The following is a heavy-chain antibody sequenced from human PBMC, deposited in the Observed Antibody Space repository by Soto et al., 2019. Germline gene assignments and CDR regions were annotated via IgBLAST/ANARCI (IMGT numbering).Heavy chain of an antibody. Sequence: PSETLSLTCTVSGGSISSGGYYWSWIRQHPGKGLEWIGYIYYSGSTYYNPSLKSRVTISVDTSKNQFSLKLSSVTAADTAGYYCARDRCSSTSCYYYYGMDVWGQGTTVTV. CDR2: IYYSGST. V-gene: IGHV4-31*03. CDR3: ARDRCSSTSCYYYYGMDV. CDR1: GGSISSGGYY. D-gene: IGHD2-2*01. J-gene: IGHJ6*02.